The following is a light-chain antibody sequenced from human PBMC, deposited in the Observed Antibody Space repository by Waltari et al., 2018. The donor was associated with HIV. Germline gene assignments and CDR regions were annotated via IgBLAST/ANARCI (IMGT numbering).Light chain of an antibody. CDR1: SSAIGSYNL. Sequence: QSALTQPASVSGSLGQSITISCTGTSSAIGSYNLLPWYQQYPGKAPKVIIYDVNKWPSGVSHRFSGFKAANTASLTISGLQAEDEADYYCCSYAGSPTFVIFGGGTKVTVL. V-gene: IGLV2-23*02. CDR2: DVN. CDR3: CSYAGSPTFVI. J-gene: IGLJ2*01.